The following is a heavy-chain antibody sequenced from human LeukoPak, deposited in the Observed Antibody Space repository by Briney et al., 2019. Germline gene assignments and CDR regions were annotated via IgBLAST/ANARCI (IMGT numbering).Heavy chain of an antibody. CDR1: GFTFSSYA. CDR3: AKDLSGHWCIDY. J-gene: IGHJ4*02. Sequence: GGSLRLSCAASGFTFSSYAMHWVRQAPGKGLEWVAIISDDGERKFYADSVRGRITISRDKSKNTLFLQMNSLRADDTAVYFCAKDLSGHWCIDYWGQGTLVTVSS. D-gene: IGHD4/OR15-4a*01. CDR2: ISDDGERK. V-gene: IGHV3-30*14.